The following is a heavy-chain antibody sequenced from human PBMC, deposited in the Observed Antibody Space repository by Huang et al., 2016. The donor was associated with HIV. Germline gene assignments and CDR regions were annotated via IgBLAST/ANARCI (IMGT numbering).Heavy chain of an antibody. CDR3: AKIPPLHANLATSGPGPVDY. CDR2: IGSDGTNK. D-gene: IGHD6-13*01. CDR1: GFPFATYG. Sequence: QVQLVESGGGVVQPGGSLRLSCAASGFPFATYGMHWVRQAPGKVLEWVAFIGSDGTNKYYADSVKGRFTISRDNSKNTLFLQMNSLRPEDTALYYCAKIPPLHANLATSGPGPVDYWGQGTLVTVSS. J-gene: IGHJ4*02. V-gene: IGHV3-30*02.